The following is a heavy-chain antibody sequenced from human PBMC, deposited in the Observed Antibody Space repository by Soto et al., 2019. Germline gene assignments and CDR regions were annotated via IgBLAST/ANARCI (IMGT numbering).Heavy chain of an antibody. CDR2: IYWDDDK. CDR3: AHLIWGGINHYFDY. Sequence: QITLKESGPTLVKPTQTLTLTCTFSGFSLSTSGMGVGWIRQPPGKALEWLAVIYWDDDKQYRPSLRSRLTITKDTAKSQVVLTMTTVDPEDTATYYCAHLIWGGINHYFDYWGQGSLVTVSS. CDR1: GFSLSTSGMG. J-gene: IGHJ4*02. D-gene: IGHD7-27*01. V-gene: IGHV2-5*02.